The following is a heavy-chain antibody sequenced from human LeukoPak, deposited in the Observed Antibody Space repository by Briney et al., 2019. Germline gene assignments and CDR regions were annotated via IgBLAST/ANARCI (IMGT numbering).Heavy chain of an antibody. V-gene: IGHV4-39*01. J-gene: IGHJ4*02. CDR1: GGSIITSSYY. CDR2: VSYSGDS. Sequence: SETLSLICGVSGGSIITSSYYWGWIRQPPGKGLEWIGNVSYSGDSYYNPSLKSRVTISVDTSENQFSLKLTSVTATDTAVYYCAAIEMAPTNYFDYWGQGVLVTVSS. D-gene: IGHD5-24*01. CDR3: AAIEMAPTNYFDY.